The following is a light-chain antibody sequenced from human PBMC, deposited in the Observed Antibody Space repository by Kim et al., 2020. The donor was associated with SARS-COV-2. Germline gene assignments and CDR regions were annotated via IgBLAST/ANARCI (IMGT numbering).Light chain of an antibody. Sequence: GQSVTISCSGTSGDVGGYNYVSWYQQHPGKAPKLMIYDVSKRPSGVPDRFSGSKSGNKASLTISGLQAEDEADYYCCSYAGSYTLVFGGGTQLTVL. V-gene: IGLV2-11*01. CDR1: SGDVGGYNY. CDR2: DVS. J-gene: IGLJ2*01. CDR3: CSYAGSYTLV.